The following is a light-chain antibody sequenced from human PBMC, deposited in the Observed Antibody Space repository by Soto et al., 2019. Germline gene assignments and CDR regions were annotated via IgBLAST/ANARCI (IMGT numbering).Light chain of an antibody. Sequence: QSVLTQPASVSGSPGQSITISCTGTSSDVGGYDFVSWYQQHPGKAPKLMIYDVTNRPSEISNRFSGSKSGSTASLTISGLQAEDEADYYCSSYTSSNTLVFGGGTKLTVL. J-gene: IGLJ2*01. CDR3: SSYTSSNTLV. V-gene: IGLV2-14*03. CDR2: DVT. CDR1: SSDVGGYDF.